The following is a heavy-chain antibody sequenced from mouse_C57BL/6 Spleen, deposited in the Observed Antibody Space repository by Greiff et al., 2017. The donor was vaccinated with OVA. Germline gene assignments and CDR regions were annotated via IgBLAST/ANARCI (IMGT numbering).Heavy chain of an antibody. CDR2: ISDGGSYT. CDR1: VFTFSSYA. Sequence: DVKLVESGGGLVKPGGSLKLSCAPSVFTFSSYAMSWVRQTPEKRLEWVATISDGGSYTYYPDNVKGRFTISRDNAKNNLYLQMSHLKSEDTAMYYCARDGDTTNFDYWGQGTTLTVSS. CDR3: ARDGDTTNFDY. J-gene: IGHJ2*01. V-gene: IGHV5-4*01. D-gene: IGHD1-1*01.